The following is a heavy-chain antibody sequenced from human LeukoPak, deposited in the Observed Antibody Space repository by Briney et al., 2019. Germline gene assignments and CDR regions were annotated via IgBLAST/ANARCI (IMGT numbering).Heavy chain of an antibody. J-gene: IGHJ5*02. CDR1: GASIRTSTYY. CDR3: ATNKTMMTAAGMFDP. V-gene: IGHV4-39*01. Sequence: SETLSLTCTVSGASIRTSTYYWGWLRQPPGKGLEWSGSVYSSGSPYYNPSFKSRLTISVDASKNQISLRLRSVTASDTAVYYCATNKTMMTAAGMFDPWGPGTLVSASS. CDR2: VYSSGSP. D-gene: IGHD3-22*01.